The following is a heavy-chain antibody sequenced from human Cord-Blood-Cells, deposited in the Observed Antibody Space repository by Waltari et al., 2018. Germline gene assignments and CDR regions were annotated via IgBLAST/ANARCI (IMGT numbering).Heavy chain of an antibody. CDR2: INHSGST. V-gene: IGHV4-34*01. J-gene: IGHJ3*02. D-gene: IGHD2-15*01. CDR3: ARGVVVGGAFDI. Sequence: QVQLQQWGAGLLKPSETLSLTCAVYGGSFSGYYWSWIRQPPGKGLEWIGEINHSGSTNYNPSLKSRVPLSVDTSKNQFSLKLSSVTAADTAVYYCARGVVVGGAFDIWGQGTMVTVSS. CDR1: GGSFSGYY.